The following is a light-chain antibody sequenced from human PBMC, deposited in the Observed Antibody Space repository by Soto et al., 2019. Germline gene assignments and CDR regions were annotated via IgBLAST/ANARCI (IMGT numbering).Light chain of an antibody. V-gene: IGLV2-14*01. CDR1: SSDVGNYNY. Sequence: QSALTQPASVSGSPGQSITISCTGTSSDVGNYNYVSWYQQHPGKAPKLMIYDVSSRPSGISYRFSGSKSGNTASLTISGLQAEDEADYYCSSYTSTTTLVFGGGPKLTVL. CDR2: DVS. CDR3: SSYTSTTTLV. J-gene: IGLJ2*01.